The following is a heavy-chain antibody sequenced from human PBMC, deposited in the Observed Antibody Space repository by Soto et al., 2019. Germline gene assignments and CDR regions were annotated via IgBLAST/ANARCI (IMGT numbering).Heavy chain of an antibody. Sequence: PGGSLRLSCAASGFTFSHYPMVWVRQAPGKGLEAISSISGSGTSYYSDSVKGRFTISRDNSENTLYLQMNSLRAEDRATYYCAKVITTDISYWYGMDVWGQGTTLTVSS. CDR3: AKVITTDISYWYGMDV. CDR1: GFTFSHYP. V-gene: IGHV3-23*01. CDR2: ISGSGTS. J-gene: IGHJ6*02. D-gene: IGHD4-4*01.